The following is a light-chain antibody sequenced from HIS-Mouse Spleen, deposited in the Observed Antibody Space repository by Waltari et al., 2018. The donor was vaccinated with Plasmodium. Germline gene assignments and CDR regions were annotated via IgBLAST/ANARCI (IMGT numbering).Light chain of an antibody. V-gene: IGLV3-1*01. J-gene: IGLJ2*01. CDR2: QDS. Sequence: SYELTQPPSVSVSPGQTASITCSGANLGDQDSCWYQQKPGQSPVLVIDQDSKRPTGIPERFSGSNSGNTATLTISGTQAMDEADYYCQAWDSSTVVFGGGTKLTVL. CDR1: NLGDQD. CDR3: QAWDSSTVV.